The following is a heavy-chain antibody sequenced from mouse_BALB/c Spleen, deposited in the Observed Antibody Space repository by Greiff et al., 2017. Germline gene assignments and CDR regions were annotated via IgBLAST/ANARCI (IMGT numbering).Heavy chain of an antibody. CDR3: ARGAYDYDGRGYAMDY. CDR2: IWAGGST. V-gene: IGHV2-9*02. J-gene: IGHJ4*01. CDR1: GFSLTSYG. Sequence: VMLVESGPGLVAPSQSLSITCTVSGFSLTSYGVHWVRQPPGKGLEWLGVIWAGGSTNYNSALMSRLSISKDNSKSQVFLKMNSLQTDDTAMYYCARGAYDYDGRGYAMDYWGQGTSVTVSS. D-gene: IGHD2-4*01.